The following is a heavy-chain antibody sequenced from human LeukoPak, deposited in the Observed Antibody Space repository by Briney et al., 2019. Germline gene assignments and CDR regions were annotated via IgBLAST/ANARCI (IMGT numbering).Heavy chain of an antibody. V-gene: IGHV3-49*03. CDR3: TRGQGLYF. D-gene: IGHD2-8*01. CDR2: VRRKAYGGAA. Sequence: GGSLRLSCAASGFTFSDSTMTWFRQAPGRGPEWVGFVRRKAYGGAALYAASVKGRFIMTRDDSTSTAYLQMNNLKIEDTGVYYCTRGQGLYFWGRGTLVTVSS. CDR1: GFTFSDST. J-gene: IGHJ1*01.